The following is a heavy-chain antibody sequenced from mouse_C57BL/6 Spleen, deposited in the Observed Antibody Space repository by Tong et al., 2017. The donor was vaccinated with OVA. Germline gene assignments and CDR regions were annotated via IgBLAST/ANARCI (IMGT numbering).Heavy chain of an antibody. J-gene: IGHJ2*01. Sequence: EVQLQESGPGLVKPSQSLSLTCSVTGYSITSGYYWNWIRQFPGNKLEWMGYISYDGSNNYNPSLKNRISITRDTSKNQFFLKLNSVTTEDTATYYCAREDYYGKEGYYFDYWGQGTTLTVSS. CDR3: AREDYYGKEGYYFDY. CDR2: ISYDGSN. CDR1: GYSITSGYY. V-gene: IGHV3-6*01. D-gene: IGHD1-1*01.